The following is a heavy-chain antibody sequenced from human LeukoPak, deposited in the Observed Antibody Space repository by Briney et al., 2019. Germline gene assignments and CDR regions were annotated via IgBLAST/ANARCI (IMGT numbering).Heavy chain of an antibody. Sequence: ASVKVSCKASGYTFTGYYMHWVRQAPGQGLEWMGWINPNSGGTNYAQKFQGWVTMTRDTSISTAYMELSRLRSDDTAVYYCARDQSEQQLAGEAVYGMDVWGQGTTVTVSS. D-gene: IGHD6-13*01. CDR2: INPNSGGT. V-gene: IGHV1-2*04. J-gene: IGHJ6*02. CDR3: ARDQSEQQLAGEAVYGMDV. CDR1: GYTFTGYY.